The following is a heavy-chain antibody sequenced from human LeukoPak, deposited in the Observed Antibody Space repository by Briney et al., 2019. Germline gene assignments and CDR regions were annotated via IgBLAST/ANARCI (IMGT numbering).Heavy chain of an antibody. CDR1: GFTFSSYW. Sequence: GGSLRLSCAASGFTFSSYWMSWVRQAPGKGLEWVANIKQDGSEKYYVDSVKGRFTISRDNAKNPLYLQMNSLRAEDTAVYYCAKFRGYDLLFDYYYYYMDVWGKGTTVTVSS. CDR2: IKQDGSEK. CDR3: AKFRGYDLLFDYYYYYMDV. V-gene: IGHV3-7*01. J-gene: IGHJ6*03. D-gene: IGHD5-12*01.